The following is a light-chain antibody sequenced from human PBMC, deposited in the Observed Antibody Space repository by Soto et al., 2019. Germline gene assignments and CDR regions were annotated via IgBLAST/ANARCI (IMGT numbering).Light chain of an antibody. CDR1: SSDVGGYNY. CDR2: DVS. CDR3: SSYTSSSLHV. Sequence: QSVLTQPASVSGSPGQSITISCTGTSSDVGGYNYVSWYQQHPGKAPKLMIYDVSNRPSGVSNRFSGSKSGNTASLTISGLQAEDEADYYCSSYTSSSLHVFGTGTKVTVL. V-gene: IGLV2-14*03. J-gene: IGLJ1*01.